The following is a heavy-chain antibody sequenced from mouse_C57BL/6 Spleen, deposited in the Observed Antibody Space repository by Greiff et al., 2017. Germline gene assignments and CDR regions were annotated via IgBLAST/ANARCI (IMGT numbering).Heavy chain of an antibody. D-gene: IGHD2-3*01. Sequence: VQLQQSGPELVKPGASVKISCKASGYTFTDYYMNWVKQSHGKSLEWIGDINPNNGGTSYNQKFKGKATLTVDKSSSTAYMELRSLTSEDSAVYYCARVGYDGYYVFAYWGQGTLVTVSA. J-gene: IGHJ3*01. V-gene: IGHV1-26*01. CDR1: GYTFTDYY. CDR2: INPNNGGT. CDR3: ARVGYDGYYVFAY.